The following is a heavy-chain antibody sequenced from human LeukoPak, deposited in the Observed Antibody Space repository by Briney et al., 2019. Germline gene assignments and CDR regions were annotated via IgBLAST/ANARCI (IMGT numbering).Heavy chain of an antibody. D-gene: IGHD3-22*01. CDR1: GGSISSYY. J-gene: IGHJ4*02. CDR3: ARGKVNSSGYYSDY. V-gene: IGHV4-34*01. Sequence: SETLSLTCTVSGGSISSYYWSWIRQPPGKGLEWIGEINHSGSTNYNPSLKSRVTISVDTSKNQFSLKLSSVTAADTAVYYCARGKVNSSGYYSDYWGQGTLVTVSS. CDR2: INHSGST.